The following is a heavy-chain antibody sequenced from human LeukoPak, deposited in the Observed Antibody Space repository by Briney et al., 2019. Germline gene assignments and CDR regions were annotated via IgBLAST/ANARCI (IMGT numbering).Heavy chain of an antibody. CDR3: ARGRYSNDY. CDR2: IYPSTNGT. CDR1: GYMFTDFH. J-gene: IGHJ4*02. V-gene: IGHV1-2*02. Sequence: GASVKVSCRAVGYMFTDFHVHWVRQAPGQGLEWMGWIYPSTNGTKSAQKFQGRITLTRDTSISTVFMGLKNLRSDDTAVYYCARGRYSNDYWGQGTLVSVSS. D-gene: IGHD2-21*01.